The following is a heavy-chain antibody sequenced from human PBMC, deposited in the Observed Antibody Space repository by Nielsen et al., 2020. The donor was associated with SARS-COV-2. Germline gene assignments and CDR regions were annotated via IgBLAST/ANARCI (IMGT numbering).Heavy chain of an antibody. CDR1: GGSISSSSYY. V-gene: IGHV4-39*07. Sequence: SETLSLTCTVSGGSISSSSYYWGWIRQPPGKGLEWIGSIYYSGSTNYNPSLKSRVTISVDTSKNQFSLKLSSVTAADTAVYYCARDSVGATTLSFDYWGQGTLVTVSS. CDR3: ARDSVGATTLSFDY. J-gene: IGHJ4*02. D-gene: IGHD1-26*01. CDR2: IYYSGST.